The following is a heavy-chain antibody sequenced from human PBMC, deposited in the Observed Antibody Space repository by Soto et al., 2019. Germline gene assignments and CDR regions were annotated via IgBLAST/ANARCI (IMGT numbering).Heavy chain of an antibody. J-gene: IGHJ4*02. CDR3: AKGRGYCSSTSCYVGSDY. Sequence: PGGSLRLSCASSGFTFSSYAMILVRQAPGKGLEWVSAISGSGGSTYYADSVKGRFTISRDNSKNTLYLQMNSLRAEDTAVYYCAKGRGYCSSTSCYVGSDYWGQGTLVTVSS. D-gene: IGHD2-2*01. CDR1: GFTFSSYA. CDR2: ISGSGGST. V-gene: IGHV3-23*01.